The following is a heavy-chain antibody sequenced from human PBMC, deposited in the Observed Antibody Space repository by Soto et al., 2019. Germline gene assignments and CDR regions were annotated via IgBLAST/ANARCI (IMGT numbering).Heavy chain of an antibody. CDR1: GGSFSGYY. V-gene: IGHV4-34*01. CDR2: INHSGST. Sequence: PSETLSLTCAVYGGSFSGYYWSWIRQPPGKGLEWIGEINHSGSTNYNPSLKSRVTISVDTSKNQFSLKLSSVTAADTAVYYCGRNRVTTIPRKDYYYYYYMDVWGKGTTVTVSS. CDR3: GRNRVTTIPRKDYYYYYYMDV. J-gene: IGHJ6*03. D-gene: IGHD4-4*01.